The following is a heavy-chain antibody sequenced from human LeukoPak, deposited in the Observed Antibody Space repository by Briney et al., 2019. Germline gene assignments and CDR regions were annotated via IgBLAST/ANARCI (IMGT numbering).Heavy chain of an antibody. V-gene: IGHV3-30*04. J-gene: IGHJ6*03. CDR2: ISYDGSNK. CDR1: GFTFSSYA. CDR3: AKKPTVVPAAIGIYLTGDYYYYMDV. D-gene: IGHD2-2*02. Sequence: PGGSLRLSCAASGFTFSSYAMHWVRQAPGKGLEWVAVISYDGSNKYYADSVKGRFTISRDNSKNTLYLQMNSLRAEDTAVYYCAKKPTVVPAAIGIYLTGDYYYYMDVWGKGTTVTISS.